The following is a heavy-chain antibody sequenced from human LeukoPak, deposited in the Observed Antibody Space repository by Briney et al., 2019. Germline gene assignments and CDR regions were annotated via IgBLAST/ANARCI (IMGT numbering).Heavy chain of an antibody. Sequence: SETLSLTCTVSGGSISSGGYYWSWIRQHPGKGLEWIGYIYYSGSTYYNPFLKSRVTISVDTSKNQFSLKLSSVTAADTAVYYCATFYGSGSYFPFDYCGQGTLVTVSS. CDR3: ATFYGSGSYFPFDY. CDR1: GGSISSGGYY. V-gene: IGHV4-31*03. D-gene: IGHD3-10*01. CDR2: IYYSGST. J-gene: IGHJ4*02.